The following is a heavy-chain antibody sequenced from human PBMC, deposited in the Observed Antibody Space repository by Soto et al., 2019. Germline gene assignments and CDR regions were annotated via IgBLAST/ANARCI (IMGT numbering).Heavy chain of an antibody. D-gene: IGHD3-9*01. CDR3: ARAEGRGLRYFDWPRGGRWFDP. V-gene: IGHV4-34*01. CDR1: GGSFSGYY. CDR2: INHSGST. J-gene: IGHJ5*02. Sequence: QVQLQQWGAGLLKPSETLSLTCAVYGGSFSGYYWSWIRQPPGKGLEWIGEINHSGSTNYNPSLKSRVTISVDTSKNQFSLKLSSVTAADTAVYYCARAEGRGLRYFDWPRGGRWFDPWGQGTLVTVSS.